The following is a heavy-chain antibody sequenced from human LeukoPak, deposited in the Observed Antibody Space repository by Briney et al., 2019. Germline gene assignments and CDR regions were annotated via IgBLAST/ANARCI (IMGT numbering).Heavy chain of an antibody. Sequence: PSETLSLTCTVSGGSIRSGGYYWSWVRQHPGKGLEWIGYIYNSGSTYYNPSLKSRVTISAETSKKQFSLKLSSVTAADTAVYYCATSTPTNALYYYYYMDVWGKGTTVTVSS. V-gene: IGHV4-31*03. J-gene: IGHJ6*03. D-gene: IGHD3-10*01. CDR2: IYNSGST. CDR3: ATSTPTNALYYYYYMDV. CDR1: GGSIRSGGYY.